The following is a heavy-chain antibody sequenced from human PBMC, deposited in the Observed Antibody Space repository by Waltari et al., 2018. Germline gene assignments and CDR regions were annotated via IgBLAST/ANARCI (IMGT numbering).Heavy chain of an antibody. D-gene: IGHD1-7*01. Sequence: QVQLVQSGAEVKKPGASVKVSCKASGYTFTSYYMHWVRQAPGQGLEWMGIINPSGVSTSYAQKFQGRVTMTRDTSTSTVYMELSSLRSEDTAVYYCARGGNSRGGIYYYGMDVWGQGTTVTVSS. V-gene: IGHV1-46*01. J-gene: IGHJ6*02. CDR3: ARGGNSRGGIYYYGMDV. CDR2: INPSGVST. CDR1: GYTFTSYY.